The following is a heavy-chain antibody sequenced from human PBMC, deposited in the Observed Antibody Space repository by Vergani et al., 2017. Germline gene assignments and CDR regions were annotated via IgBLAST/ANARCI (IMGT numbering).Heavy chain of an antibody. D-gene: IGHD2-21*01. J-gene: IGHJ5*02. CDR3: ARGNCGVNCPKYNWLAP. CDR1: GGSMSDFY. Sequence: QVHLQESGPGVVKPSDTLSLTCTVSGGSMSDFYWTWIRQPAGRGLEWIGRIYPNGNGNYNESLRSRLTMSIDTSRSQFSLSLSSVTAADTAVYYWARGNCGVNCPKYNWLAPWGRGILVTVSS. CDR2: IYPNGNG. V-gene: IGHV4-4*07.